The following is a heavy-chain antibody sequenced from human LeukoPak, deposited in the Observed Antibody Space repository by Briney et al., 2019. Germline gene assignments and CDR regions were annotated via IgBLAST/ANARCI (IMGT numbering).Heavy chain of an antibody. CDR2: IYTSGST. CDR3: AREGEDIDYYYGIDV. V-gene: IGHV4-4*07. Sequence: SETLSLTCTVSGGSISSYYWSWIRQPAGKGLEWIGRIYTSGSTNYNPSLKSRVTMSVDTSKNQFSLKLSSVTAADTAVYYCAREGEDIDYYYGIDVWGQGTTVTVSS. CDR1: GGSISSYY. D-gene: IGHD3-16*01. J-gene: IGHJ6*02.